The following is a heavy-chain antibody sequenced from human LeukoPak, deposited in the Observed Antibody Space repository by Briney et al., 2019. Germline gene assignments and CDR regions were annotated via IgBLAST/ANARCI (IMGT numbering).Heavy chain of an antibody. Sequence: GGSLRLSCAASGFTFSNYWMSWVRQAPGKGLEWVANIKQDGSEKSYVDSVKGRFTISRDNAKNSLYLQMNSLRAEDTAVYYCASGPPILTGYYYRNWFDPWGQGTLVTVSS. CDR3: ASGPPILTGYYYRNWFDP. CDR2: IKQDGSEK. J-gene: IGHJ5*02. V-gene: IGHV3-7*01. D-gene: IGHD3-9*01. CDR1: GFTFSNYW.